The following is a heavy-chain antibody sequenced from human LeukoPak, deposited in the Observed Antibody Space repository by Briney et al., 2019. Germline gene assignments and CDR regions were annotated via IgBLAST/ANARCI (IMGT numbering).Heavy chain of an antibody. CDR1: GFAFSDYG. J-gene: IGHJ4*02. CDR3: AKGNSYYYDSSGYEFFDY. Sequence: GGSLRLSCAVSGFAFSDYGMHWVRQAPGKGLEWVAVIWYDGSNQYYEDSVKGRFTISRDNSKNTLYLQMNSLRAEDTAVYYCAKGNSYYYDSSGYEFFDYWGQGTLVTVSS. CDR2: IWYDGSNQ. V-gene: IGHV3-33*06. D-gene: IGHD3-22*01.